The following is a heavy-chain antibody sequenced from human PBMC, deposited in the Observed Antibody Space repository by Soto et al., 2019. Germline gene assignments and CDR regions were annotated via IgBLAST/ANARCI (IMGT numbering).Heavy chain of an antibody. Sequence: EVELVESGGGLVKPGGSLTLSCAASGFSFKNYEMNWVRQAPGKGLEWVGRITNKNDGRTTDYAAFVRGRFNISSDASENTLYQHMNGRKTEDTGVYCCTVLWFGEIYSYWGQGSLGTGSS. D-gene: IGHD3-10*01. CDR3: TVLWFGEIYSY. V-gene: IGHV3-15*07. CDR1: GFSFKNYE. J-gene: IGHJ4*03. CDR2: ITNKNDGRTT.